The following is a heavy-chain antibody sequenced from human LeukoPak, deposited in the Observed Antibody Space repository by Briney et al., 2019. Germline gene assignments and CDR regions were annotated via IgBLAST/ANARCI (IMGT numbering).Heavy chain of an antibody. V-gene: IGHV1-8*01. CDR1: GYTFTSYD. D-gene: IGHD3-3*01. Sequence: ASVKVSCKASGYTFTSYDINWVRQAPGQGLEWMGWMNPNSGNTGYAQKFQGRVTMTRNTSISTAYMELSSLRSDDTAVYYCARSSPGPSITIFGVVIPYYYYGMDVWGQGTTVTVSS. J-gene: IGHJ6*02. CDR3: ARSSPGPSITIFGVVIPYYYYGMDV. CDR2: MNPNSGNT.